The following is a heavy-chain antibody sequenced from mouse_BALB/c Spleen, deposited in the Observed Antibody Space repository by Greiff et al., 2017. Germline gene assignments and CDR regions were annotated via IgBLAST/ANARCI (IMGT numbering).Heavy chain of an antibody. V-gene: IGHV1-87*01. CDR1: GYTFTSYW. D-gene: IGHD2-3*01. J-gene: IGHJ3*01. CDR3: LYDGYYGGAY. CDR2: IYPGDGDT. Sequence: QVQLQQSGAELARPGASVKLSCKASGYTFTSYWMQWVKQRPGQGLEWIGAIYPGDGDTRYTQKFKGKATLTADKSSSTAYMQLSSLASEDSAVYYCLYDGYYGGAYWGQGTLVTVSA.